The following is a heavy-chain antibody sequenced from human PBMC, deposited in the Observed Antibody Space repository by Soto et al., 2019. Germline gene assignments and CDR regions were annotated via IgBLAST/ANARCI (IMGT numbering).Heavy chain of an antibody. CDR3: ARDNIAAAVPGYYYYGMDV. V-gene: IGHV1-69*13. Sequence: ASVKVSCKASGGTFSSYAISWVRQAPGQGLEWMGGIIPIFGTANYAQKFQGRVTITADESTSTAYMELSSLRSEDTAVYYCARDNIAAAVPGYYYYGMDVWGQGTTVTVSS. CDR2: IIPIFGTA. J-gene: IGHJ6*02. CDR1: GGTFSSYA. D-gene: IGHD6-13*01.